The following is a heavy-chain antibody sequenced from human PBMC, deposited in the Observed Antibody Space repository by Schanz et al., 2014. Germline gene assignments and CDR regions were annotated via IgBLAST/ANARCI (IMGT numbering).Heavy chain of an antibody. D-gene: IGHD3-10*01. CDR3: AKGRFGELSAFDI. J-gene: IGHJ3*02. V-gene: IGHV3-NL1*01. CDR1: GFMFSSYG. Sequence: QVQLVESGGGVVQPGRSLRLSCAASGFMFSSYGMHWVRQAPGKGLEWVSVIGVDGTTTYYADSVKGRFTISRDNSKNTLYLQMNSLRAEDTAVYYCAKGRFGELSAFDIWGQGTMXTVSS. CDR2: IGVDGTTT.